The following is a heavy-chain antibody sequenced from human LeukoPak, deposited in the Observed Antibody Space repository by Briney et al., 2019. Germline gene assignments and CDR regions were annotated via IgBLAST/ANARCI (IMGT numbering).Heavy chain of an antibody. V-gene: IGHV4-39*07. CDR1: GGSISSSSYY. D-gene: IGHD1-14*01. CDR2: IYYSGST. Sequence: SETLSLTCTVSGGSISSSSYYWGWIRQPPGKGLEWIGSIYYSGSTYYNPSLKSRVTISVDTSKNQFSLKLSSVTAADTAVYYCARKGWYYFDYWGQGTLVTVSS. CDR3: ARKGWYYFDY. J-gene: IGHJ4*02.